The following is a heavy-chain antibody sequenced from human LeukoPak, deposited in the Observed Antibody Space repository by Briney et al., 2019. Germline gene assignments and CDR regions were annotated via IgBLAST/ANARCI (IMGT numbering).Heavy chain of an antibody. V-gene: IGHV4-61*01. CDR3: ARDSRGYYDSSGYFDH. CDR2: IYYSGTT. D-gene: IGHD3-22*01. J-gene: IGHJ4*02. Sequence: SETLSLTCTVSGDSVSSDSYYWSWIRQPPGKGLEWVGYIYYSGTTKQNPSLKSRVTLSVDTSKNQLYLKLNSVTAADTGVYYCARDSRGYYDSSGYFDHWGQGTLVTVSS. CDR1: GDSVSSDSYY.